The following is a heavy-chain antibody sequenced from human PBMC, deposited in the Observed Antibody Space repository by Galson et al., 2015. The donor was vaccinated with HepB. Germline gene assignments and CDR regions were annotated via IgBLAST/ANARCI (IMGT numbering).Heavy chain of an antibody. CDR2: IRNRANNYAT. Sequence: SLRLSCAASGFTFSGSGIHWVRLASGKGLEWVGRIRNRANNYATAYAASVRGRFTVSRDDSKNTAYLQMNNLKTEDTAVYYCTRPGYGSSWFLDYSHGMDIWGQGTTVIVS. V-gene: IGHV3-73*01. J-gene: IGHJ6*02. CDR1: GFTFSGSG. CDR3: TRPGYGSSWFLDYSHGMDI. D-gene: IGHD6-13*01.